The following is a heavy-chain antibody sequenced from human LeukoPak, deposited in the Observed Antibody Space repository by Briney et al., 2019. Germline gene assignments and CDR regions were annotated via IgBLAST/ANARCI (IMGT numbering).Heavy chain of an antibody. CDR2: INWNGGST. Sequence: GGSLRLSCAASGFTFDYYGMSWVRQAPGKGLEWVSGINWNGGSTGYADSVKGRFTISRDNAKNSLYLQMNSLRAEDTALYYCATYYDILTGPAFDYWGQGTLVTVSS. V-gene: IGHV3-20*04. D-gene: IGHD3-9*01. CDR1: GFTFDYYG. J-gene: IGHJ4*02. CDR3: ATYYDILTGPAFDY.